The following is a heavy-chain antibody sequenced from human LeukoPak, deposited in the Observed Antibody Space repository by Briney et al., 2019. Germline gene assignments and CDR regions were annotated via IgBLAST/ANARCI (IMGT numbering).Heavy chain of an antibody. D-gene: IGHD1-1*01. J-gene: IGHJ4*02. Sequence: SVKVSCKASGGTFSSYAISWVRQAPGQGLEWMGRIIPILGIANYAQKFQGRVTITADKSTSTAYMELSSLRSEDTAVHYCARDFSTGTTDYWGQGTLVTVSS. CDR1: GGTFSSYA. CDR2: IIPILGIA. CDR3: ARDFSTGTTDY. V-gene: IGHV1-69*04.